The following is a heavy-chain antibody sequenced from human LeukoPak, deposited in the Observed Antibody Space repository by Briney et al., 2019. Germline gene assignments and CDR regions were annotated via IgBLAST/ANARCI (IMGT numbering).Heavy chain of an antibody. J-gene: IGHJ4*02. V-gene: IGHV4-34*01. Sequence: PSETLSLTCAVYGGSFSGYYWSWIRQPPGKGLEWIGEINHSGSTNYNPSLKSRVTISVDTSKNQFSLKLSSVTAEDTALYYSAKDIWRHSSSWSSSDYWGQGTLVTVSS. CDR1: GGSFSGYY. D-gene: IGHD6-13*01. CDR2: INHSGST. CDR3: AKDIWRHSSSWSSSDY.